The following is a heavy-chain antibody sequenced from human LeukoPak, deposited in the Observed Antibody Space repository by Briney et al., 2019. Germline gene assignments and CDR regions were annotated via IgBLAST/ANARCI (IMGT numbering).Heavy chain of an antibody. Sequence: GGSLRLSCAASGFTFDDYGMSWVRQAPGKGLEWVSGINWNGGSTGYADSVKGRFTIPRDNAKNSLYLQMNSLRAEDTALYYCARDRSGSTRGYFDYWGQGTLVTVSS. D-gene: IGHD1-26*01. CDR1: GFTFDDYG. J-gene: IGHJ4*02. CDR2: INWNGGST. V-gene: IGHV3-20*04. CDR3: ARDRSGSTRGYFDY.